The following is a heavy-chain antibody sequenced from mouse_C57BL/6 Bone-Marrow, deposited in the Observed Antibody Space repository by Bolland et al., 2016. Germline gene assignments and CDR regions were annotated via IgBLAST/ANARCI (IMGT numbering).Heavy chain of an antibody. V-gene: IGHV1-54*01. CDR2: T. D-gene: IGHD2-4*01. J-gene: IGHJ3*01. CDR3: ARPSFYDYDWFAY. Sequence: TNYNEKFKGKATLTADKSSSTAYMQLSSLTSEDSAVYFCARPSFYDYDWFAYWGQG.